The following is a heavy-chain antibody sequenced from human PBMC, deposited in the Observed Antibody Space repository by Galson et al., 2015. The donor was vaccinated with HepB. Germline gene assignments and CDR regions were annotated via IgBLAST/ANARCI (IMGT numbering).Heavy chain of an antibody. V-gene: IGHV3-30*18. D-gene: IGHD5-24*01. CDR3: AKDMRDGYPLEFDY. CDR2: ISYDGSTK. Sequence: LRLSCAASGFTFSSYNMHWVRQAPGRGLEWVAVISYDGSTKYYGGSVEGRFTISRDNSENTLYLQMNTMGAEDTAVYYCAKDMRDGYPLEFDYWGQGTLVIVSS. CDR1: GFTFSSYN. J-gene: IGHJ4*02.